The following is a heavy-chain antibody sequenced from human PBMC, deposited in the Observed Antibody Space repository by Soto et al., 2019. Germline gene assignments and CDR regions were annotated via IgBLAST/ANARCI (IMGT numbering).Heavy chain of an antibody. CDR3: GGARVDIRGRSFGRRFDL. V-gene: IGHV4-61*01. J-gene: IGHJ6*02. Sequence: QVQLQESGPGLVKPSETLSLICIVSGDSVTSGHYFWNWIRQPPGKGLEWIGHIFFTGATNYSPSLKNPVTLSVNTSKSQFSLNLTSVAAAELAIYYCGGARVDIRGRSFGRRFDLWGQGATVTVSS. CDR2: IFFTGAT. CDR1: GDSVTSGHYF. D-gene: IGHD3-16*01.